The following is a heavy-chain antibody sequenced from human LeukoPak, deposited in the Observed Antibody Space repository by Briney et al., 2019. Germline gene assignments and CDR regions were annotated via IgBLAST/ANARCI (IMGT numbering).Heavy chain of an antibody. CDR1: GFTFSVAA. D-gene: IGHD5-24*01. Sequence: RGSLRLSCAASGFTFSVAAMTWVRQAPGKGLEWVSLIGASGESTYYADSVKGRFTISRDNSKNTLSLQMNSLRVEDTAMYFCAKDIQLSTWGLGTMVTVSS. CDR3: AKDIQLST. CDR2: IGASGEST. V-gene: IGHV3-23*01. J-gene: IGHJ3*01.